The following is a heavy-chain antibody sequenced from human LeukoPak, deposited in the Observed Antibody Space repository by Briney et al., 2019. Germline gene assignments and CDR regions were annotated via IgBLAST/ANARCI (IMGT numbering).Heavy chain of an antibody. J-gene: IGHJ4*02. CDR1: GGSFSGYY. V-gene: IGHV4-34*01. Sequence: SETLSLTCAVYGGSFSGYYWSWIRQPPGKGLEWIGEINHSGSTNYNPSLKSRVTISVDTSKNQFSLKLSSVTAADTAVYYCARQSRGSGSYVGVWGQGTLVTVSS. CDR2: INHSGST. D-gene: IGHD3-10*01. CDR3: ARQSRGSGSYVGV.